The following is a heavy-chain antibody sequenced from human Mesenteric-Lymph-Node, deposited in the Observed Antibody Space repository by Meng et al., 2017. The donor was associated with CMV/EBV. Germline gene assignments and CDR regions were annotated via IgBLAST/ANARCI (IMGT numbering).Heavy chain of an antibody. Sequence: SQTLSLTCAVYGGSFSGYFWSWIRQSPGKGLEWIGEINHSGSTNYNPSLKSRVTISVDTSKNQFSLKLISVTAADTAIYYCARSLGSLGDRISRLRHFDYWGQGTLVTVSS. CDR1: GGSFSGYF. CDR2: INHSGST. J-gene: IGHJ4*02. CDR3: ARSLGSLGDRISRLRHFDY. D-gene: IGHD3/OR15-3a*01. V-gene: IGHV4-34*01.